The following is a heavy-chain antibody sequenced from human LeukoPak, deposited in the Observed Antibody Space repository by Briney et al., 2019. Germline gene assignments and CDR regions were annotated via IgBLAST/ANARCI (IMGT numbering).Heavy chain of an antibody. CDR2: ISYDGSNT. D-gene: IGHD6-19*01. J-gene: IGHJ4*02. CDR1: GFTFRSYG. V-gene: IGHV3-30*18. Sequence: GGSLRLSCAASGFTFRSYGMHWVRQAPGKGLEWVAVISYDGSNTYYADSVKGRFTISRDNSKNTLYLQMNSLRTEDTALFYCAKDRDTSGWRYFDYWGQGTLVTVSS. CDR3: AKDRDTSGWRYFDY.